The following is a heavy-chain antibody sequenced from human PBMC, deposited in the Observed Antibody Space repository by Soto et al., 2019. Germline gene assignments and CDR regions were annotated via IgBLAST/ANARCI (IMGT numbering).Heavy chain of an antibody. Sequence: QVQLQESGPGLVKPSQTLSLTCSVSGASISSDQYLWTWIRQTPGKGLEWIGYISSSGVTYYSPPVKGRANLSLDKSKNQFSLILSSVTAADTAIYFCARGSFREYEDATGYYNSFDPWGQGALVTVSS. J-gene: IGHJ5*02. D-gene: IGHD3-9*01. V-gene: IGHV4-30-4*01. CDR3: ARGSFREYEDATGYYNSFDP. CDR2: ISSSGVT. CDR1: GASISSDQYL.